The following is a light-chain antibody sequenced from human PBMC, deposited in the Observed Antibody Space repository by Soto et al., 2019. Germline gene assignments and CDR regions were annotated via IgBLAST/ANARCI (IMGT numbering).Light chain of an antibody. CDR2: SNN. Sequence: QSVLTQPPSASGTPGQRVTISCSGRNANIGTNSVKWYHQLPGMALKIIIYSNNQRPSGVPDRFSGSKSGTSASLAISGLKSEDEGDYYCAAWDESVKGRLFGLGTKLTV. J-gene: IGLJ2*01. CDR1: NANIGTNS. V-gene: IGLV1-44*01. CDR3: AAWDESVKGRL.